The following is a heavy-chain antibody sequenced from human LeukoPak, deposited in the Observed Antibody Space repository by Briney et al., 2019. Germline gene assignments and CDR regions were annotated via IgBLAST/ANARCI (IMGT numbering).Heavy chain of an antibody. CDR3: AREHGYSSGWYFVGPSEQESYNWFDP. CDR1: GGTFSSYA. Sequence: SVKVSCKASGGTFSSYAISWVRHAPGQGLEWMGGIIPILGTANYAQKFQVRVTITTHNTTSTAYRELSSLSSEDTAVYYCAREHGYSSGWYFVGPSEQESYNWFDPWGQGTLVTVSS. V-gene: IGHV1-69*05. CDR2: IIPILGTA. J-gene: IGHJ5*02. D-gene: IGHD6-19*01.